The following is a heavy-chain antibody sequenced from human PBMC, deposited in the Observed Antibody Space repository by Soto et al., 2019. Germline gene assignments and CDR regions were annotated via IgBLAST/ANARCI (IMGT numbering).Heavy chain of an antibody. CDR1: GGSISSGPYS. CDR3: ARLGGYCTITSCYGYYGMDV. V-gene: IGHV4-39*01. J-gene: IGHJ6*02. CDR2: FYYSGST. D-gene: IGHD2-2*01. Sequence: SETLSLTCTGSGGSISSGPYSWGWIRQPPGKGLEWIGTFYYSGSTYYNPSLESRVTISVDTSKNQFSLKVSSVTAADTAVYYCARLGGYCTITSCYGYYGMDVWGQGTTVT.